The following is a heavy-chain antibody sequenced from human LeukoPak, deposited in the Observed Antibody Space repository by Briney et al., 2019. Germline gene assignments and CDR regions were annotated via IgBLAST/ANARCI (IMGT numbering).Heavy chain of an antibody. D-gene: IGHD3-22*01. CDR2: ISGSGGRT. V-gene: IGHV3-23*01. J-gene: IGHJ4*02. CDR3: AKRGVVIRVILVGFHKEAYYFDS. Sequence: GGSLRLSCGVSGITLSNYGMSWVRQAPGKGLEWVAGISGSGGRTNYADAVKGRFTISRDNAKNTLFLQMNSLRVEDTAVYFCAKRGVVIRVILVGFHKEAYYFDSWGQGALVTVSS. CDR1: GITLSNYG.